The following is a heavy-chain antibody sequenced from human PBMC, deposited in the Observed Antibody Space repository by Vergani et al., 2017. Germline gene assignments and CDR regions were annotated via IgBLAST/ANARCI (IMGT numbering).Heavy chain of an antibody. CDR3: ARRQGWSGYYSIKYYFDY. CDR2: INHSGST. Sequence: QVQLQESGPGLVKPSETLSLTCTVSGGSISSHYWSWIRQPPGKGLEWIGEINHSGSTNYNPSLKSRVTISVDTSKNQFSLKLSSVTAADTAVYYCARRQGWSGYYSIKYYFDYWGQGTLVTVSS. D-gene: IGHD3-3*01. CDR1: GGSISSHY. V-gene: IGHV4-34*01. J-gene: IGHJ4*02.